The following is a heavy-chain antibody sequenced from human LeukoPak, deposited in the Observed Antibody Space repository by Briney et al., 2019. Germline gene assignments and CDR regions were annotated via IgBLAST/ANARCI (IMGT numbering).Heavy chain of an antibody. Sequence: GASVKVSCKASGYTFTSYGISWVRQAPGQGLEWMGWISAYNGNTNYAQKLQGRVTMTTDTSTSTAYMELRSLRSDDTAVYYCARPLQLWSGGGYYFDYWGQGTLVTVSS. J-gene: IGHJ4*02. CDR3: ARPLQLWSGGGYYFDY. CDR1: GYTFTSYG. CDR2: ISAYNGNT. D-gene: IGHD5-18*01. V-gene: IGHV1-18*04.